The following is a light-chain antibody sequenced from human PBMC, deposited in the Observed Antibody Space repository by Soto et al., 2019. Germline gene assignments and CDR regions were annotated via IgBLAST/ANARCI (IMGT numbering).Light chain of an antibody. CDR3: CSYAGGCTYV. J-gene: IGLJ1*01. CDR2: DVT. V-gene: IGLV2-11*01. CDR1: SCDVGAYDY. Sequence: QSALTQPPSVSGSPGQSVAISCTGTSCDVGAYDYVSWYQQHPGEAPQVMIYDVTKRPSGVPDRFSGSKSGNTASLTISGLQAEDEADYYCCSYAGGCTYVFGTGTKVTVL.